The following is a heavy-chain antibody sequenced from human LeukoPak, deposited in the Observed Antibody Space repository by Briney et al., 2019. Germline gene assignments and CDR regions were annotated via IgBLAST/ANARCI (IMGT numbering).Heavy chain of an antibody. Sequence: PGGSLRLSCAASGFTFSSYAMSWVRQAPGEGLEWVSAVGGSTGGTYYADSVKGRFTISRDNSKNTLYLQMNSLRAEDTAVYYCAKEAFAVVPAAKSDYWGQGTLVTVSP. J-gene: IGHJ4*02. CDR3: AKEAFAVVPAAKSDY. CDR2: VGGSTGGT. CDR1: GFTFSSYA. V-gene: IGHV3-23*01. D-gene: IGHD2-2*01.